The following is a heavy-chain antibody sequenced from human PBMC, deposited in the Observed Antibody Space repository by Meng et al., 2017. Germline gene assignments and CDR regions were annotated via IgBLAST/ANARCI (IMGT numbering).Heavy chain of an antibody. V-gene: IGHV1-2*02. CDR1: GYTFTGYY. CDR2: INPNSGGT. D-gene: IGHD5-12*01. J-gene: IGHJ3*02. CDR3: ARDQGYSGYDDAFEI. Sequence: ASVKVSCKASGYTFTGYYIHWMRQAPGQGLEWMGWINPNSGGTNYAQKFQGRVTMTRDTSISTAYMELSRLTSDDTAVYYCARDQGYSGYDDAFEIWGQGTVVTVSS.